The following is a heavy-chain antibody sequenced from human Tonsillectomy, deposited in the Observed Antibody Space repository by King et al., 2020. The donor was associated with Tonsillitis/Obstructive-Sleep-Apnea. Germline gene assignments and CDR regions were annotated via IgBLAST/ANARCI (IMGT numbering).Heavy chain of an antibody. CDR1: GYTFPKYG. CDR3: ARDSMSHYYDSSGYYTFDY. Sequence: QLVQSGAEVKKPGASVKVSCKASGYTFPKYGINWVRQAPGQGLEWMGWISPYNGHTNYAQKLQARVTMTTDTSTSTAYMELRSLRYDDTAVYYCARDSMSHYYDSSGYYTFDYWGQGTLVTVSS. D-gene: IGHD3-22*01. J-gene: IGHJ4*02. CDR2: ISPYNGHT. V-gene: IGHV1-18*01.